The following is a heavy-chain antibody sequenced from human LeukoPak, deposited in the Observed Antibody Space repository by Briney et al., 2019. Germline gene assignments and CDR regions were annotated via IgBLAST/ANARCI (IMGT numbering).Heavy chain of an antibody. CDR3: ARGVVPAAIPNWFDP. CDR2: INTNTGNP. CDR1: GYTFTSYA. Sequence: ASVTVSCKASGYTFTSYAMNWVRQAPGQGLEWMGWINTNTGNPTYAQGFTGRFVFSLDTSVSTAYLQISSLKAEDTAVYYCARGVVPAAIPNWFDPWGQGTLVTVSS. J-gene: IGHJ5*02. V-gene: IGHV7-4-1*02. D-gene: IGHD2-2*02.